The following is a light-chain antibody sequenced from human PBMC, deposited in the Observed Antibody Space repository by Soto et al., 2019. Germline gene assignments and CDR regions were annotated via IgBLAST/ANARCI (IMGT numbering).Light chain of an antibody. V-gene: IGLV2-8*01. Sequence: QLVLTQPPSASGSPGQSVAISCTGTSSDIGAYNYVSWYQQYPGKAPKLILYEVSTRPSGVPDRFSGSKSGNTASLTVSGLQADDEAHYYCSSYAGNNMYVVFGGGTKLTVL. CDR1: SSDIGAYNY. CDR3: SSYAGNNMYVV. CDR2: EVS. J-gene: IGLJ2*01.